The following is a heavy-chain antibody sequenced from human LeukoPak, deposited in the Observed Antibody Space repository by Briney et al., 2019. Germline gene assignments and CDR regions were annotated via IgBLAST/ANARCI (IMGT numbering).Heavy chain of an antibody. V-gene: IGHV1-69*04. D-gene: IGHD2-21*02. CDR3: ASSPVEVTTSRTHYYYYGMDV. Sequence: GASVKVSCKASGGTFSSYAISWVRQAPGQGLEWMGRIIPILGIANYAQKFQGRVTITADKSTSTAYMELSSLRSEDTAGYYCASSPVEVTTSRTHYYYYGMDVWGQGTTVTVSS. CDR1: GGTFSSYA. J-gene: IGHJ6*02. CDR2: IIPILGIA.